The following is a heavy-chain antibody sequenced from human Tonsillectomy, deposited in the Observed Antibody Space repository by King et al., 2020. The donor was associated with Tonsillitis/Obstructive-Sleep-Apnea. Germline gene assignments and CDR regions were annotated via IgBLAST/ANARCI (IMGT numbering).Heavy chain of an antibody. Sequence: VQLQQWGAGLLKPSETLSLTCAVYGGSYGGSFSGYYWSCIRQPPGKGLEWIGESNHSGSTKYNPSLKSRVTISVDTSKNQFSLKLSSVTAADTAVYYCARGYRGAFDIWGQGTMVTVSS. V-gene: IGHV4-34*01. CDR1: GGSYGGSFSGYY. CDR2: SNHSGST. CDR3: ARGYRGAFDI. J-gene: IGHJ3*02.